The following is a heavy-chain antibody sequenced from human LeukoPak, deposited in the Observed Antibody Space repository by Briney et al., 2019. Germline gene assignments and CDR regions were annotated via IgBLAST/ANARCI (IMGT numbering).Heavy chain of an antibody. CDR2: IYHSGST. D-gene: IGHD3-10*01. CDR3: ARWATDPSMVRGVTSPFDY. CDR1: GGSLSSGGYY. V-gene: IGHV4-30-2*01. J-gene: IGHJ4*02. Sequence: SETLSLTCTVSGGSLSSGGYYWSWIRQPPGKGLEWIGYIYHSGSTYYNPSLKSRVTISVDRSKNQFSLKLSSVTAADTAVYYCARWATDPSMVRGVTSPFDYWGQGTLVTVSS.